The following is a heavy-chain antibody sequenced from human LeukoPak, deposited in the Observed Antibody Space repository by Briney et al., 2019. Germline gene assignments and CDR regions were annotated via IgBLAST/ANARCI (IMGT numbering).Heavy chain of an antibody. V-gene: IGHV4-34*01. CDR1: GGSFSGYY. CDR3: ARHRYYYDSSGYYYFFDY. J-gene: IGHJ4*02. D-gene: IGHD3-22*01. CDR2: INRSGST. Sequence: SETLSLTCAVYGGSFSGYYWSWIRQPPGKGLEWIGEINRSGSTNYNPSLKSRVTISVDTSKNQFSLKLSSVTAADTAVYYCARHRYYYDSSGYYYFFDYWGQGTLVTVSS.